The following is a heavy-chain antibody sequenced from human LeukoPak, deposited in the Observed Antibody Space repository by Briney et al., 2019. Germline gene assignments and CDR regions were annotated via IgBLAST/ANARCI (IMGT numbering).Heavy chain of an antibody. CDR2: INEDGSVR. J-gene: IGHJ4*02. Sequence: TGGSLRLSCAACGFTYINHWMSWVRQAQEEGLEWVASINEDGSVRYYVDSVKGRFTISRDNAKSSLYLQMSSLRGEDTAVYYCSRRLYGDYVDDSWGQGTLVTVSS. D-gene: IGHD4-17*01. V-gene: IGHV3-7*01. CDR1: GFTYINHW. CDR3: SRRLYGDYVDDS.